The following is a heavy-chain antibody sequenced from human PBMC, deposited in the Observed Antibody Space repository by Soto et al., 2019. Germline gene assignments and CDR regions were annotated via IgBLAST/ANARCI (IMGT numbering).Heavy chain of an antibody. V-gene: IGHV4-59*12. CDR2: IYHSGST. D-gene: IGHD1-26*01. CDR3: ARGLISGSHYSGGWYYFDS. Sequence: SETLSLTCTVSGGSISSYYWSWIRQPPGKGLEWIGHIYHSGSTNYNPSLKSRVTISVHTSKSQFSLELSSVTAADTAVYYCARGLISGSHYSGGWYYFDSWGQGTQVTVSS. CDR1: GGSISSYY. J-gene: IGHJ4*02.